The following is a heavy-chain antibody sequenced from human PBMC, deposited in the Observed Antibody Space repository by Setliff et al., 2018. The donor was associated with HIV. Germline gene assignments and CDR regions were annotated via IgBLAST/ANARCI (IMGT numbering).Heavy chain of an antibody. J-gene: IGHJ3*02. D-gene: IGHD3-22*01. Sequence: ASVKVSCKASGGTFSSYAISWVRQAPGQGLEWMGGIIPILGIANYAQKFQGRVTITTDESTSTAYMELSSLRSEDTAVYYCARGVNYYDSSGYAPDAFDIWGQGTMVT. V-gene: IGHV1-69*10. CDR3: ARGVNYYDSSGYAPDAFDI. CDR2: IIPILGIA. CDR1: GGTFSSYA.